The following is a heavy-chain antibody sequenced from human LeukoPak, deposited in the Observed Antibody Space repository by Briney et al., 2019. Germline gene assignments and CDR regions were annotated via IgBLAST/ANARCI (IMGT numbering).Heavy chain of an antibody. D-gene: IGHD6-19*01. J-gene: IGHJ4*02. Sequence: ASVKVSCKASGYTFTGYYMHWVRQALGQGLEWMGRTNPNSGGTNYAQKFQGRVTMTRDTSISTAYMELSRLRSDDTAVYYCARVAHSSGWYYFDYWGQGTLVTVSS. CDR1: GYTFTGYY. V-gene: IGHV1-2*06. CDR2: TNPNSGGT. CDR3: ARVAHSSGWYYFDY.